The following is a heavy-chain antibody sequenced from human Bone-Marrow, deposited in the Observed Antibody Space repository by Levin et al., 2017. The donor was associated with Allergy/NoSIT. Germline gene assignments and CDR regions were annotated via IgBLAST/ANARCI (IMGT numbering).Heavy chain of an antibody. CDR3: AREGYCSSTSCYQYNWFDP. V-gene: IGHV3-7*01. J-gene: IGHJ5*02. CDR1: GFTFSSSW. D-gene: IGHD2-2*01. Sequence: LSLTCAASGFTFSSSWMSWVRQAPGKGLEWVANIKQDGSEKYYVDSVKGRFTISRDNAKNSLYLQMNSLRAEDTAVYYCAREGYCSSTSCYQYNWFDPWGQGTLVTVSS. CDR2: IKQDGSEK.